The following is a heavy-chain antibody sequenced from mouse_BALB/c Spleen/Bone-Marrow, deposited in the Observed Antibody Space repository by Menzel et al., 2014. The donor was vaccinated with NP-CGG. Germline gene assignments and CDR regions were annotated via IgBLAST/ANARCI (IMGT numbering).Heavy chain of an antibody. CDR3: ARGGSSWGYFDV. J-gene: IGHJ1*01. CDR2: ISTYYGDA. V-gene: IGHV1S137*01. CDR1: GYTFTDYA. Sequence: VKLVESGAELVRPGVSVKISCKGSGYTFTDYAKHWVKQSHAKSLEWIGVISTYYGDASYNQKFKGKATMTVDKSSSTAYMELARLTSEDSAIYYCARGGSSWGYFDVWGAGTTVTVSS. D-gene: IGHD1-1*01.